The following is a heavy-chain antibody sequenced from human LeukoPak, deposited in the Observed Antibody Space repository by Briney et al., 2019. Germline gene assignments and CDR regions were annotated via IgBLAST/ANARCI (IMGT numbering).Heavy chain of an antibody. CDR3: SRENGAYSSFGY. CDR1: GASITSTNW. V-gene: IGHV4-4*02. Sequence: PSGTLSLTCGVSGASITSTNWWSWVRQPPGQGLEWIGEVSLSGLTNYNPSLSSRVIMALDTSKNHLSLNLTSVTAADTAVYYCSRENGAYSSFGYWGQGTLVTVSS. D-gene: IGHD2-15*01. J-gene: IGHJ4*02. CDR2: VSLSGLT.